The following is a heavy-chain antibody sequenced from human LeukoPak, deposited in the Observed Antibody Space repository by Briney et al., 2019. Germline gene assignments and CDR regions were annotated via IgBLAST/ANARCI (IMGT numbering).Heavy chain of an antibody. Sequence: GGSLRLSCAASGFTFSTYAMHWVRQAPGKGLEWVALISYDGSNKYYADSVKGRFTVSRDNSKKTLYLQMNSLRVEDTAVYYCASDYYDSSGYYYDPRKTPVYWGQGTLVTVSS. J-gene: IGHJ4*02. CDR3: ASDYYDSSGYYYDPRKTPVY. D-gene: IGHD3-22*01. V-gene: IGHV3-30-3*01. CDR1: GFTFSTYA. CDR2: ISYDGSNK.